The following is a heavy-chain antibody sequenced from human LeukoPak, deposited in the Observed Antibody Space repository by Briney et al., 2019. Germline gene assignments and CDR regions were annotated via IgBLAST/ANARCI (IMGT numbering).Heavy chain of an antibody. CDR1: GGSISSSSYY. CDR2: IYYIGSP. J-gene: IGHJ5*02. Sequence: PSETLSLTCTVSGGSISSSSYYWGWIRQPPGKGREWIGSIYYIGSPYYTPSLKSRVTISVDTSKNQFSLKLSSVTAADTAVYYCASSRGYYDSSGSPTFDPWGQGTLVTVSS. V-gene: IGHV4-39*01. CDR3: ASSRGYYDSSGSPTFDP. D-gene: IGHD3-22*01.